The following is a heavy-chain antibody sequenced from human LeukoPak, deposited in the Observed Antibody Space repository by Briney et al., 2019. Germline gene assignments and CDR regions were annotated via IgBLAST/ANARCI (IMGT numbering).Heavy chain of an antibody. J-gene: IGHJ4*02. D-gene: IGHD4-17*01. CDR1: GVPFTTYW. Sequence: GGSLRLSCAASGVPFTTYWMSWIRQAPGKGLEWVANINEDGGEKYYADSVKGRFIISRDNARNSLYVQMNNLRAEDTAVYYCARTSGDPFDYWGQGTLVAVSS. V-gene: IGHV3-7*01. CDR2: INEDGGEK. CDR3: ARTSGDPFDY.